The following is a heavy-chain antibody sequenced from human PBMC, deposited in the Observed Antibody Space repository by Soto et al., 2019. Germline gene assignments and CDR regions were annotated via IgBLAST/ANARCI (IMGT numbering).Heavy chain of an antibody. CDR3: ANGGGVYCTNGVCYPRHDAFDI. CDR2: ISYDGSNK. CDR1: GFTFSSYG. D-gene: IGHD2-8*01. V-gene: IGHV3-30*18. Sequence: QVQLVESGGGVVQPGRSLRLSCAASGFTFSSYGMHWVRQAPGKGLEWVAVISYDGSNKYYADSVKGRFTISRDNSKNPLYLQMNSRRAEDTAVYYCANGGGVYCTNGVCYPRHDAFDIWGQGTMVTVSS. J-gene: IGHJ3*02.